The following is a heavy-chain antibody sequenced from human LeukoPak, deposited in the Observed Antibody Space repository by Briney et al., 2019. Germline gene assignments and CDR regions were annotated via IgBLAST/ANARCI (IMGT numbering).Heavy chain of an antibody. D-gene: IGHD2-2*01. Sequence: KPSETLSLTCTVSGYSISSGYYWGWVRQPPGKGLEWIGNIWHSGNTYYNPSLKNRVTISVDTSKNQFSLKLSSVTAADTAAYYCARAPPSSSTSLHFDYWGQGTLVTVSS. CDR2: IWHSGNT. CDR1: GYSISSGYY. CDR3: ARAPPSSSTSLHFDY. V-gene: IGHV4-38-2*02. J-gene: IGHJ4*02.